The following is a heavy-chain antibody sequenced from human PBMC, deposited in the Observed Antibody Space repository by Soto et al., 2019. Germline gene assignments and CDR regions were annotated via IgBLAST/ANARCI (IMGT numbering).Heavy chain of an antibody. CDR3: ARWSYLDY. CDR2: ISGSDGKT. Sequence: PVGSLRLSCAASGFSFGSCALSWGRQAPGKGLEWVSTISGSDGKTFYADSVKGRFSISRDTSQSTLYMQMNSLRDDDTAMYYCARWSYLDYWGQGTRVTVSS. J-gene: IGHJ1*01. V-gene: IGHV3-23*01. CDR1: GFSFGSCA. D-gene: IGHD3-10*01.